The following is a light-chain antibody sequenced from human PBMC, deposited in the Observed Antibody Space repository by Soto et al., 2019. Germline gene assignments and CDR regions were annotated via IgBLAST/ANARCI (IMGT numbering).Light chain of an antibody. V-gene: IGKV3-11*01. CDR3: QQHAHWPLT. J-gene: IGKJ4*01. CDR2: EAS. Sequence: EIVLTQSPATLSLSPGERATLSCRASQSVGNNLAWYQQKPGQAPGLLIYEASTRATGIPARFSGSGSGTDFTLTISSLEPEDFAVYYCQQHAHWPLTFGGGTQVDIK. CDR1: QSVGNN.